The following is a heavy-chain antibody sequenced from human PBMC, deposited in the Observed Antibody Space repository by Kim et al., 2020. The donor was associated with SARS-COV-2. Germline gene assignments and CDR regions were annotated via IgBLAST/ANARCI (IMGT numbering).Heavy chain of an antibody. Sequence: SVKVSCKASGGTFSSYAISWVRQAPGQGLEWMGGIIPIFGTANYAQKFQGRVTITADESTSTAYMELSSLRSEDTAVYYCASPLDQGTAAAGSSYYGMDVWGQGTTVTVSS. CDR1: GGTFSSYA. V-gene: IGHV1-69*13. D-gene: IGHD6-13*01. CDR2: IIPIFGTA. CDR3: ASPLDQGTAAAGSSYYGMDV. J-gene: IGHJ6*02.